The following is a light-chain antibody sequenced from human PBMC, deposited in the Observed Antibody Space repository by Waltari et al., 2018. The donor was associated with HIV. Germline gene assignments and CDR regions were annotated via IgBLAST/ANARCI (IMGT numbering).Light chain of an antibody. V-gene: IGLV8-61*01. CDR3: VLNLGRGIVV. J-gene: IGLJ2*01. Sequence: QTVVTQEPSFSVSPGGTVTLTCGLSSGSVSARNYASWSQQIPGQAPLTLIHSTNTRSSGVPDRCPGSILRNKAALTIAGAQADDESDYYCVLNLGRGIVVVGGGTKLTVL. CDR1: SGSVSARNY. CDR2: STN.